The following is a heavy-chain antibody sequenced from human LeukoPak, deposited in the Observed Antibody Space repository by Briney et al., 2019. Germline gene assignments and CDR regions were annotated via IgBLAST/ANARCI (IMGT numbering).Heavy chain of an antibody. V-gene: IGHV3-7*01. CDR3: ARVGRAFDI. Sequence: GGSLRLSCAASGFTFSGFWMTWVRQPPGKGLEWVANIKQTGSEKYYVDSVKGRFTISRDNAKNSLYLQMNSLRAEDTAVYYCARVGRAFDIWGQGTTVTVSS. J-gene: IGHJ3*02. CDR1: GFTFSGFW. CDR2: IKQTGSEK.